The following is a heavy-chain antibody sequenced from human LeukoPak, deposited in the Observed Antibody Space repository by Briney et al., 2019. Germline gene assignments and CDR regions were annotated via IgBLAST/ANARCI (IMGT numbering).Heavy chain of an antibody. CDR2: ITISSHNI. CDR3: ARGRLYYDILTDYSYYYGMDV. Sequence: KTGGSLRLSCAASALPFSTYTMNEIRQAPGKGLEGVSSITISSHNIYCADSAKGRFTISRDNAKTSLYLQMSSLRAEDTAVYYGARGRLYYDILTDYSYYYGMDVWGKGTTVTVS. CDR1: ALPFSTYT. D-gene: IGHD3-9*01. V-gene: IGHV3-21*01. J-gene: IGHJ6*04.